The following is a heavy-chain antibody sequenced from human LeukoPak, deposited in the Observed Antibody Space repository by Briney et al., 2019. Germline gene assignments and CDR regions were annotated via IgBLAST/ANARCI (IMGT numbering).Heavy chain of an antibody. CDR1: GFIFSNAW. V-gene: IGHV3-7*01. Sequence: GGSLRLSCTASGFIFSNAWMSWVRQAPGKGLEWVANIKQDGSEKYYVDSVKGRFTISRDNAKNSLYLQMNSLRAEDTAVYYCAREVPITIFGVVIHGYIDVWGKGTTVTVSS. CDR2: IKQDGSEK. J-gene: IGHJ6*03. CDR3: AREVPITIFGVVIHGYIDV. D-gene: IGHD3-3*01.